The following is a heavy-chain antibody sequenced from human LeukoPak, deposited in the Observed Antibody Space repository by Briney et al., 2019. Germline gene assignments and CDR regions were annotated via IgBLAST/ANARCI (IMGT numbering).Heavy chain of an antibody. CDR2: IYPDDSDT. V-gene: IGHV5-51*01. CDR1: GYSFTNYW. Sequence: GESLKISCKGSGYSFTNYWIGWVRQMPGKGLEWMGIIYPDDSDTRYSPSFQGQVTISADKSIRTAYLQWSSLKASDTAIYYCARQPLYEFPQEAHHFDYWAQGTLVIVSS. CDR3: ARQPLYEFPQEAHHFDY. D-gene: IGHD2/OR15-2a*01. J-gene: IGHJ4*02.